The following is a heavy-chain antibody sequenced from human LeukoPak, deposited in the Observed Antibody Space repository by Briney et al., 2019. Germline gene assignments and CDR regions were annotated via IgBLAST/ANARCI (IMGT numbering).Heavy chain of an antibody. D-gene: IGHD3-9*01. J-gene: IGHJ4*02. CDR3: AKGSGYFDWLLTYYFDY. CDR1: GFTFSSYA. CDR2: ISGSGGST. V-gene: IGHV3-23*01. Sequence: GGSLRLSCAASGFTFSSYAMSWVRQAPGKGLEGVSAISGSGGSTYYADSVKGRFTISRDNYKKKLYMQMNSLRAEDTAVYYCAKGSGYFDWLLTYYFDYWGQGTLVTVSS.